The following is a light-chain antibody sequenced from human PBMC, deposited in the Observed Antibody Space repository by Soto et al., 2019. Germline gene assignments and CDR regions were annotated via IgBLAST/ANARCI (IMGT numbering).Light chain of an antibody. V-gene: IGLV3-21*02. CDR1: DIGRQS. CDR3: QTWDNRSDLHV. CDR2: DDS. Sequence: SYELTQPPSVSVAPGQTARITCGGNDIGRQSVHWYQQKPGQAPVLVVYDDSDRPSGIPERFSGSNSGNTATLTISRVEAGDEADYYCQTWDNRSDLHVFGTGTKVTVL. J-gene: IGLJ1*01.